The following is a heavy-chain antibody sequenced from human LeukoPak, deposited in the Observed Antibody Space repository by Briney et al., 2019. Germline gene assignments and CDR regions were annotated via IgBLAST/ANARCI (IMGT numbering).Heavy chain of an antibody. Sequence: ASVKVSCKASGYTFTTYVISWVRQAPGQGLEGMGWISAYNGNTNYAQKLQGRVTMTPDTSTSTAYMELRSLRSDDTAVYYCARGKASQSTNYFDYWGQGTLVTVSS. V-gene: IGHV1-18*01. D-gene: IGHD5/OR15-5a*01. CDR2: ISAYNGNT. J-gene: IGHJ4*02. CDR1: GYTFTTYV. CDR3: ARGKASQSTNYFDY.